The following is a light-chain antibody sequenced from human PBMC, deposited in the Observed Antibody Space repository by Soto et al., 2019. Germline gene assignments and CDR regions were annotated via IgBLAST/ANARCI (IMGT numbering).Light chain of an antibody. V-gene: IGKV3D-20*01. J-gene: IGKJ3*01. Sequence: EIGLTHSPATLSLSPGERATLSCGATQSVRTNYLSWDQQKPGQAPRRLIYDASSRATGIPDRFSGSGSGTDFTLTINRLEPEDFAGYYCQQYISSPFTFGPGTKVDI. CDR1: QSVRTNY. CDR2: DAS. CDR3: QQYISSPFT.